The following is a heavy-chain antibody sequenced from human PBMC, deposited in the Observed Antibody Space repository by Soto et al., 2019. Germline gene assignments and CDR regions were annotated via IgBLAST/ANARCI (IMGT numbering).Heavy chain of an antibody. CDR2: IYWNDDK. CDR1: GFSLSTSGVG. CDR3: AHFSTYYDFWSGYYTKSAYYYYGMDV. D-gene: IGHD3-3*01. J-gene: IGHJ6*02. Sequence: SGPTLVNPTQTLTLTCTFSGFSLSTSGVGVGWIRQPPGKALEWLALIYWNDDKRYSPSLKSRLTITKDTSKNQVVLTMTNMDAVDTATYFCAHFSTYYDFWSGYYTKSAYYYYGMDVWGQGTTVTVSS. V-gene: IGHV2-5*01.